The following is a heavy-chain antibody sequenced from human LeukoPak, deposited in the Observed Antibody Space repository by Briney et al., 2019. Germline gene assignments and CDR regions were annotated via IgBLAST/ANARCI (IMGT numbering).Heavy chain of an antibody. CDR2: INHSGST. V-gene: IGHV4-34*01. D-gene: IGHD3-22*01. CDR3: ARKRGYYVGYFDY. Sequence: PSETLSLTCAVYGGSFSGYYWSWIRQPPGKGLEWIGEINHSGSTNYNPSLKSRVTISVDTSKNQFSLKLSSVTAADTAVYYCARKRGYYVGYFDYWGQGTLVTVSS. CDR1: GGSFSGYY. J-gene: IGHJ4*02.